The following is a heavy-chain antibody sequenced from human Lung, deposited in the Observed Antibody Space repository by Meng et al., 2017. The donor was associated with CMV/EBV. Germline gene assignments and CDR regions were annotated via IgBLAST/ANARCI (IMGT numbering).Heavy chain of an antibody. V-gene: IGHV3-30*02. CDR1: GFSFSDYA. CDR2: NRHDGTNK. CDR3: AKSSERSGYYFGDYPDY. Sequence: GESXKISCAASGFSFSDYAMHWVRQAPGKGLEWVTFNRHDGTNKYYAESVKGQFTISRDNSKNSLYLQMNSLRAEDMALYYCAKSSERSGYYFGDYPDYWGRGXLVTVSS. D-gene: IGHD3-22*01. J-gene: IGHJ4*02.